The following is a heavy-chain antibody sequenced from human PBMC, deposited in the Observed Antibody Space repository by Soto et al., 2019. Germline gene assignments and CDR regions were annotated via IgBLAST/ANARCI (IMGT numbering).Heavy chain of an antibody. V-gene: IGHV3-23*01. CDR3: VKDLRPNRGWFGP. Sequence: GGSLRLSCAASGFNFYNYAMTWVRQAPGKGLEWVSGISGDGTRTYYGDSVKGRFTISRDNSKNTVFLQMNSLRAEDTALYYCVKDLRPNRGWFGPWGQGTRVTVP. CDR1: GFNFYNYA. D-gene: IGHD3-3*01. CDR2: ISGDGTRT. J-gene: IGHJ5*02.